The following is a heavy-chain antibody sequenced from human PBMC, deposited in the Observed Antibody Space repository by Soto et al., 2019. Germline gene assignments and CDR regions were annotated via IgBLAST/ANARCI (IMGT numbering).Heavy chain of an antibody. CDR2: IRGDTGDT. D-gene: IGHD2-15*01. CDR3: VRGPSVGCVQY. Sequence: QVHLVQSGAEVKKPGASVKVSCKASGYTFTNYGTSWVRQAPGQGLEYMGWIRGDTGDTHYAQKGQGRGTMTTDTATNTAYMELMSLRPDDTAVYYCVRGPSVGCVQYWGQGHLVTVS. J-gene: IGHJ1*01. V-gene: IGHV1-18*01. CDR1: GYTFTNYG.